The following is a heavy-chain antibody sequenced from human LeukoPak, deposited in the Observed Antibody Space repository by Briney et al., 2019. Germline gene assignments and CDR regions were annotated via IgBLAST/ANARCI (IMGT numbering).Heavy chain of an antibody. J-gene: IGHJ4*02. CDR3: AKGSAYADF. V-gene: IGHV3-23*01. D-gene: IGHD3-3*01. CDR2: ISGSGGST. Sequence: GGSLRLSCAASGFTFSGYVMSWVRQAPGKGLEWVSTISGSGGSTYYADSVKGRFTISRDNPKNTLSLQMNSLRAEDTAVYYCAKGSAYADFWGQGTLVTVSS. CDR1: GFTFSGYV.